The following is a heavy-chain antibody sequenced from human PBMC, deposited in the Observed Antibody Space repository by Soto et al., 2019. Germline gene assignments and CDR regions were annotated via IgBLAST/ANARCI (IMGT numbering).Heavy chain of an antibody. CDR3: AKDKNGFCDADGCRHYYDF. CDR1: GFHFTSYA. D-gene: IGHD2-15*01. J-gene: IGHJ4*02. CDR2: ASGGGDAK. Sequence: EVRLLESGGGSVQSGGSLRLSCRTSGFHFTSYAMSWVRQAPGRGLEWISGASGGGDAKYYSDSVKGRFTVYRDTSKSTMFLQMTGLRVADTAIYFGAKDKNGFCDADGCRHYYDFWGQGALVTVAP. V-gene: IGHV3-23*01.